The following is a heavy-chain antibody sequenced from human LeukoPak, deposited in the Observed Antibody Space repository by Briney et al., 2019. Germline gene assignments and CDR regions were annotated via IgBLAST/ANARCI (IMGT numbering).Heavy chain of an antibody. V-gene: IGHV4-59*01. CDR2: VDYTGST. CDR3: ARCGYSYGTGYYFDY. Sequence: SETLSPTCTVSGGSISNYYWSWIRQPPGKGLEWIGYVDYTGSTGYNPSLKSRVSLSVDTSKNQFSLKLSSVTAADTAVYYCARCGYSYGTGYYFDYWGHGSLVTVSS. CDR1: GGSISNYY. D-gene: IGHD5-18*01. J-gene: IGHJ4*01.